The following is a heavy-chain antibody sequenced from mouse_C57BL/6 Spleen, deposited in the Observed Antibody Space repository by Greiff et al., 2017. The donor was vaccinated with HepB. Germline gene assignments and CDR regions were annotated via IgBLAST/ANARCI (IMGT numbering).Heavy chain of an antibody. CDR2: IDPSDSYT. J-gene: IGHJ3*01. V-gene: IGHV1-69*01. Sequence: QVQLQQPGAELVMPGASVKLSCKASGYTFTSYWMHWVKQRPGQGLEWIGEIDPSDSYTNYNQKFKGKSTLTVDKSSSTAYMQLSSLTSEDSAVYYCAFSGAWFAYWGQGTLVTVSA. D-gene: IGHD1-3*01. CDR1: GYTFTSYW. CDR3: AFSGAWFAY.